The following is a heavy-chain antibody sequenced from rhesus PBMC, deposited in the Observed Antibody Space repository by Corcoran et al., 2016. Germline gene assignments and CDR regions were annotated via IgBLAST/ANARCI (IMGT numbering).Heavy chain of an antibody. V-gene: IGHV4-92*01. D-gene: IGHD3-28*01. CDR2: NSGSGGGT. J-gene: IGHJ4*01. CDR1: GGSISSSNW. Sequence: QVQLQESGPELVKPSETLSLTCAVSGGSISSSNWWSWTRPPPGTGLEWIGLNSGSGGGTSYNPSLKSRVTISTDTSKNQFSLKLSSVTAADTAVYYCARAVYGSGYYGVDYWGQGVLVTVSS. CDR3: ARAVYGSGYYGVDY.